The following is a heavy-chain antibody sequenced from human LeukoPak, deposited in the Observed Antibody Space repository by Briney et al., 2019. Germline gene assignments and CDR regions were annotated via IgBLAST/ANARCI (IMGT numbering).Heavy chain of an antibody. CDR3: AREIDGSGYYYEYFQH. Sequence: ASVKVSCKASGYTFTSYGISWVRQAPGQGLEWMGWISAYNGNTNYAQKLQGRVTMTTDTSTSTAYMELRSLRSDDTAVYYCAREIDGSGYYYEYFQHWGQGTLVTVSS. J-gene: IGHJ1*01. D-gene: IGHD3-22*01. CDR2: ISAYNGNT. V-gene: IGHV1-18*01. CDR1: GYTFTSYG.